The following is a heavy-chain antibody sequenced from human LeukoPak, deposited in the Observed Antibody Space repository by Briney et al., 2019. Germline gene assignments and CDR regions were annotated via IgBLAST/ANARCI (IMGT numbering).Heavy chain of an antibody. CDR2: ISGGAGGT. V-gene: IGHV3-23*01. CDR1: GITLSNYG. J-gene: IGHJ4*02. D-gene: IGHD6-13*01. Sequence: GGSLRLSCAVSGITLSNYGMSWVRQAPGKGLERVAGISGGAGGTTYADSVKGRFTISRDNNKNTLFLQMNSLRAEDTAVYYCAKDSSPGIAAAGTFDYWGQGTLVTVSS. CDR3: AKDSSPGIAAAGTFDY.